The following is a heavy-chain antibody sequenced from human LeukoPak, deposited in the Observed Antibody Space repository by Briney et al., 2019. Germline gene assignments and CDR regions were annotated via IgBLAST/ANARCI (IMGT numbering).Heavy chain of an antibody. CDR3: ARDQLTGEHYYYYGMDV. CDR2: ISSSSSTI. J-gene: IGHJ6*02. D-gene: IGHD7-27*01. Sequence: GGSLRLSCAASGFTFSSYSMNWVRQAPGKGLEWVSSISSSSSTIYYADSVKGRFTISRDNAKNSLYLQMNSLRAEDTAVYYCARDQLTGEHYYYYGMDVWGQGTTVTVSS. V-gene: IGHV3-48*01. CDR1: GFTFSSYS.